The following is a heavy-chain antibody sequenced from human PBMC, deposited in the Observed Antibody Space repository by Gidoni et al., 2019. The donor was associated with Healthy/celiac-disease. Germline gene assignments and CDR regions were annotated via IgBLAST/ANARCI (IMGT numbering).Heavy chain of an antibody. J-gene: IGHJ4*02. V-gene: IGHV1-2*06. Sequence: QVQLVQSGAEVKKPGASVKVSCKASGYTFTGYYMHWVRQAPGQGLEWMGRINPNSGGTNYAQKFQGRVTMTRDTSISTAYMELSRLRSDDTAVYYCARVGEDCSSTSCSGYRYFDYWGQGTLVTVSS. D-gene: IGHD2-2*01. CDR2: INPNSGGT. CDR3: ARVGEDCSSTSCSGYRYFDY. CDR1: GYTFTGYY.